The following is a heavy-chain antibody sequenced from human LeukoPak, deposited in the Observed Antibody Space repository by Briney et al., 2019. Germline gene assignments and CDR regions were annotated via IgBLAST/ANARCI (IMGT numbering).Heavy chain of an antibody. CDR1: GITLSNYG. CDR3: AKRGVVIRVILVGFHKEAYYFDS. D-gene: IGHD3-22*01. Sequence: GGSLRLSCAVSGITLSNYGMSWVRQAPGKGLEWVAGISGSGGGATYADSVKGRFTISRDNAKNTLYLQMNSLRAEDTAVYFCAKRGVVIRVILVGFHKEAYYFDSWGQGALVTVSS. CDR2: ISGSGGGA. V-gene: IGHV3-23*01. J-gene: IGHJ4*02.